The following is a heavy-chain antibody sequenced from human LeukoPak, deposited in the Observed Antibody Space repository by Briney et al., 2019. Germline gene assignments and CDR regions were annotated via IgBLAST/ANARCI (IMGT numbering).Heavy chain of an antibody. V-gene: IGHV4-59*08. J-gene: IGHJ4*02. CDR2: IYYSGKN. Sequence: SETLSLTCTVSGGSISSYYWTWIRQPPGKGLEWIGYIYYSGKNNYNPSLKSRATISVDTSNNHFSLRLSSVTAADTAIHYCATGGGLAVAHSWGQGILVTVSS. CDR1: GGSISSYY. CDR3: ATGGGLAVAHS. D-gene: IGHD6-19*01.